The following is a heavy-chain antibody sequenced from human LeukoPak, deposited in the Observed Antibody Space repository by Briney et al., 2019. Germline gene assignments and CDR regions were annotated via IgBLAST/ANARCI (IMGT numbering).Heavy chain of an antibody. D-gene: IGHD3-10*01. CDR2: IRYDGSNK. CDR1: GFTFSSYG. Sequence: GGSLRLSCGASGFTFSSYGMHWVRQAPGKGLEWVAFIRYDGSNKYYADSVKGRFTISRDNSKNTLYLQMNSLRAEDTAVYYCAKIALWFGELSVDFDYWGQGTLVTVSS. J-gene: IGHJ4*02. V-gene: IGHV3-30*02. CDR3: AKIALWFGELSVDFDY.